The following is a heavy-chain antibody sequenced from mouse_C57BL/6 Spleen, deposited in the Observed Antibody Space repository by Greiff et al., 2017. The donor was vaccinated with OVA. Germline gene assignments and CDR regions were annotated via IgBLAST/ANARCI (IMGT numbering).Heavy chain of an antibody. Sequence: EVKLVESGGGLVKPGGSLKLSCAASGFTFSDYGMHWVRQAPEQGLEWVAYISRGSSTIYYADTVKGRFTISRDNAKNTLFLQMTSLRSEDTARYYCARPRPYYYGSFDYWGQGTTLTVSS. CDR1: GFTFSDYG. CDR3: ARPRPYYYGSFDY. J-gene: IGHJ2*01. V-gene: IGHV5-17*01. D-gene: IGHD1-1*01. CDR2: ISRGSSTI.